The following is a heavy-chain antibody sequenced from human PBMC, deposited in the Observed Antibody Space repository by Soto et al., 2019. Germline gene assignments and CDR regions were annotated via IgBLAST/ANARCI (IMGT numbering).Heavy chain of an antibody. CDR3: ATPGPGVAASF. CDR2: IYPSDLDT. CDR1: GYTFTNYW. J-gene: IGHJ4*02. D-gene: IGHD6-19*01. V-gene: IGHV5-51*01. Sequence: GESLKISCXGLGYTFTNYWIGWVRQMPGKGLEWMGLIYPSDLDTRYSPSFQGQVTISADKSVSTAYLQWNSLKASDTAMYYCATPGPGVAASFWGQGTLVTVSS.